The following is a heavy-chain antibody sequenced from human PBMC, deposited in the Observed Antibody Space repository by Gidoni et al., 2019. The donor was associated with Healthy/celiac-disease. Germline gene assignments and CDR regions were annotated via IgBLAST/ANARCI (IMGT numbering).Heavy chain of an antibody. J-gene: IGHJ6*02. CDR2: ISSSSSYI. Sequence: EVQLVESGGGLVKPGGSLSLSCAASGFTFSSYRMNWVRQAPGKGLEWVSSISSSSSYIYYADSVKGRFTISRDNAKNSLYLQMNSLRAEDTAVYYCARDTGYCSGGSCYSGDYYYYYGMDVWGQGTTVTVSS. CDR3: ARDTGYCSGGSCYSGDYYYYYGMDV. D-gene: IGHD2-15*01. V-gene: IGHV3-21*01. CDR1: GFTFSSYR.